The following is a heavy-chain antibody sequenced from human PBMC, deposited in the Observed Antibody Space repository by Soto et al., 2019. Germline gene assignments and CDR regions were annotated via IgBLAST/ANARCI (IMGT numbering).Heavy chain of an antibody. V-gene: IGHV4-39*01. CDR1: YGSISVSNVF. CDR2: IDYSGTA. D-gene: IGHD4-4*01. Sequence: PSETLSLTCTVSYGSISVSNVFWGWVRQPPGKGLEWIGNIDYSGTAYFNPSLGTRVTFPVDTSKNQFSLTLYSVTAADTAVYYCAGTTGRNLDFWGQGILVTVSS. J-gene: IGHJ4*02. CDR3: AGTTGRNLDF.